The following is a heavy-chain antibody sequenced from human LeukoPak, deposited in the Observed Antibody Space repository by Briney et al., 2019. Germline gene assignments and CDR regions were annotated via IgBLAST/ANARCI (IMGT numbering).Heavy chain of an antibody. Sequence: ASVKVSCKVSGYTLTELSMHWVRQAPGKGLEWMGGFDPEDGETIYAQKFQGRVTMTEDTSIDTAYMELSSLRSEDTAVYYCATDSGPDYWLVSLDYWGQGTLVTVSS. CDR2: FDPEDGET. CDR1: GYTLTELS. D-gene: IGHD3-9*01. J-gene: IGHJ4*02. CDR3: ATDSGPDYWLVSLDY. V-gene: IGHV1-24*01.